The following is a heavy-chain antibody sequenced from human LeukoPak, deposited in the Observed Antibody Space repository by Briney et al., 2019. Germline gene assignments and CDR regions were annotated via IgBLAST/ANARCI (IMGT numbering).Heavy chain of an antibody. CDR3: ATGVSYYYYMDA. J-gene: IGHJ6*03. Sequence: ASVKVSCKASGYTLTELSMHWVRQAPGKGLEWMGGFDPEDGETIYAQKFQGRVTMTEDTSTDTAYMELSSLRSEDTAVYYCATGVSYYYYMDAWGKGTTVTVSS. V-gene: IGHV1-24*01. CDR1: GYTLTELS. D-gene: IGHD3-16*01. CDR2: FDPEDGET.